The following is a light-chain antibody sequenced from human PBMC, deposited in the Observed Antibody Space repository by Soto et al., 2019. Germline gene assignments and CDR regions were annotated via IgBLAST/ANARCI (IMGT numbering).Light chain of an antibody. CDR1: SSNIGAGYD. Sequence: QSVLTQPPSVSGAPGQRVTISCTGSSSNIGAGYDVHWYQQLPGTAPKLLIYGNSNRPSGVPDRFSGSKSGTSASLAITGLQAEDDADYYCQSYDSRMSGSGFGPGTKV. J-gene: IGLJ1*01. V-gene: IGLV1-40*01. CDR3: QSYDSRMSGSG. CDR2: GNS.